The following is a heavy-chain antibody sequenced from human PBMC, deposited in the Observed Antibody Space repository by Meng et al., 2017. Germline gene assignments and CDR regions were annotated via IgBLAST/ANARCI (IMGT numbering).Heavy chain of an antibody. D-gene: IGHD7-27*01. CDR3: AHRSSAWAFDS. Sequence: QIPVTASGPTLVKPTQTRTLTCTFYGSSLSTGGVGVGWIGQPPGKALEWLALIYWDDDTRYSPSLKSRLSITKDTSKHQVFLTMTNMDPVDTATYFCAHRSSAWAFDSWGQGTLVTVSS. CDR1: GSSLSTGGVG. V-gene: IGHV2-5*02. CDR2: IYWDDDT. J-gene: IGHJ4*02.